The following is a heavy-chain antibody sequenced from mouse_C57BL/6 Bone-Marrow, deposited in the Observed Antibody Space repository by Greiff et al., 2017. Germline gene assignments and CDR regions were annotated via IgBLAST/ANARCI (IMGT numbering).Heavy chain of an antibody. CDR2: ISYDGSN. V-gene: IGHV3-6*01. J-gene: IGHJ3*01. D-gene: IGHD2-2*01. CDR1: GYSITSGYY. CDR3: ARGIYYGYDGFAY. Sequence: EVHLVESGPGLVKPSQSLSLTCSVTGYSITSGYYWNWIRQFPGNKLEWMGYISYDGSNNYNPSLKNRISITRDTSKNQFFLKLNSVTTEDTATYYCARGIYYGYDGFAYWGQGTLVTVSA.